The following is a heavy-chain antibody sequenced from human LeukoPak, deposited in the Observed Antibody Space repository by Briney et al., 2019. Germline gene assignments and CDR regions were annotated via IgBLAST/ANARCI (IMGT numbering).Heavy chain of an antibody. Sequence: PGGSLRLSCAASGFTFSSYAMSWVRQAPGKGLEWVSAISGSGGSTYYADSVKGRFTISRDNSKNTLYLQMNSLRAEDTAVYYCAKDHPQQNPYYYDSSAPLRNWGQGTLVTVSS. CDR2: ISGSGGST. CDR3: AKDHPQQNPYYYDSSAPLRN. J-gene: IGHJ4*02. CDR1: GFTFSSYA. D-gene: IGHD3-22*01. V-gene: IGHV3-23*01.